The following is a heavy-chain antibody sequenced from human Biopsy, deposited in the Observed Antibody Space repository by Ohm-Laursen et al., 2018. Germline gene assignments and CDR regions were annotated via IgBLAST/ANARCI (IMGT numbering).Heavy chain of an antibody. Sequence: SLRLPCTASGFTFSRYWIHWVRHAPGKGLLTWVSHTNEDGSHTDYADSVKGRFTVSRDNAKNTVYLQMNSLRAEDTAVYYCARDYDTSGYYYVSWGQGTLVTVSS. D-gene: IGHD3-22*01. V-gene: IGHV3-74*01. J-gene: IGHJ5*02. CDR3: ARDYDTSGYYYVS. CDR2: TNEDGSHT. CDR1: GFTFSRYW.